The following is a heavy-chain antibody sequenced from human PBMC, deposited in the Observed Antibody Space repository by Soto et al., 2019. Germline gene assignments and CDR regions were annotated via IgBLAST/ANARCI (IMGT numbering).Heavy chain of an antibody. V-gene: IGHV1-18*01. J-gene: IGHJ6*02. CDR2: ISPYNGNT. Sequence: GASVKVSCKASGYTFTSYGISWVRQAPGQGLEWMGWISPYNGNTNYAQKLQGRVTMTTDTSTSTAYMELRSLRSDDTAVYYCARGIGGYFGVDYYYGMVAWGQGTTVTVSS. CDR1: GYTFTSYG. D-gene: IGHD3-16*01. CDR3: ARGIGGYFGVDYYYGMVA.